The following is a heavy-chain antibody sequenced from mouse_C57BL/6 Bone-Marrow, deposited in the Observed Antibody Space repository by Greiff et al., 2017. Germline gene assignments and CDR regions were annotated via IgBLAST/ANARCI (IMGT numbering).Heavy chain of an antibody. V-gene: IGHV1-64*01. Sequence: VQLQQPGAELVKPGASVKLSCKASGYTFTSYWMHWVKQRPGQGLEWIGMIHPNSGSTNYNEKFKSKATLTVDKSSSTAYMQLSSLTSEDSAVYYCARGIITTVSYFDYWGQGTTLTVSS. CDR2: IHPNSGST. CDR1: GYTFTSYW. J-gene: IGHJ2*01. CDR3: ARGIITTVSYFDY. D-gene: IGHD1-1*01.